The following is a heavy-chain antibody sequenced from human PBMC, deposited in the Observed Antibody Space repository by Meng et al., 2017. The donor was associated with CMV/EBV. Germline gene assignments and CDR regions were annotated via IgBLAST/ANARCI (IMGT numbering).Heavy chain of an antibody. CDR1: GGSFSGYY. J-gene: IGHJ4*02. D-gene: IGHD3-16*01. Sequence: SETLSLTCAVYGGSFSGYYWSWIRQPPGKGLEWIGEINHSGSTNYNPSLKSRVTISVDTSKNHFSLKLTSVTAADTAVYYCARVKATVGEIVDWGQGTLVTVSS. CDR2: INHSGST. CDR3: ARVKATVGEIVD. V-gene: IGHV4-34*01.